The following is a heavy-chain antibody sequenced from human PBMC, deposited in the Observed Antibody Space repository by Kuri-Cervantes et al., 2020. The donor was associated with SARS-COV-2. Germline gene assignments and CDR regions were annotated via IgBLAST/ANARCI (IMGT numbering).Heavy chain of an antibody. V-gene: IGHV5-51*01. CDR1: GYSFTNYW. Sequence: KVSCKVSGYSFTNYWIGWVRQVPGKGLEWMGIIFPYGSDTTYSPSFQGQVTISADKSISTTYLHWRSLKASDTAMYYCARRIAVAGTSGARFDYWGQGTLVTVSS. CDR3: ARRIAVAGTSGARFDY. CDR2: IFPYGSDT. D-gene: IGHD6-19*01. J-gene: IGHJ4*02.